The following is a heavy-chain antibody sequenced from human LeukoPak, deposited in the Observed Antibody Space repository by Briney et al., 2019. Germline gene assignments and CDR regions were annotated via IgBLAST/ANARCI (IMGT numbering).Heavy chain of an antibody. D-gene: IGHD2-15*01. CDR3: ARPTWSYNAFDI. Sequence: PGGSLRLSCTASGFTFNNYNLNWVRQAPGKGLEWDSSISSSSTYIYYADSVKGRFTVSRDNAKSSVYLQMNSLRSEDTAVYYCARPTWSYNAFDIWGRGTLVTVSS. CDR2: ISSSSTYI. J-gene: IGHJ3*02. V-gene: IGHV3-21*01. CDR1: GFTFNNYN.